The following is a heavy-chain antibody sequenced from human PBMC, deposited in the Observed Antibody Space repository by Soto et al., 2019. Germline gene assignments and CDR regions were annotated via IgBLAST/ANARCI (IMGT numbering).Heavy chain of an antibody. D-gene: IGHD2-2*01. CDR1: GYTFTSYG. V-gene: IGHV1-18*01. Sequence: ASVKVSCKASGYTFTSYGISWVRQAPGQGLEGMGWISAYNGNTNYAQKLQGRVTMTTDTSTSTAYMELRSLRSDDTAVYYCARVVKCSSTSCYGWFDPWGQGTLVTVSS. CDR3: ARVVKCSSTSCYGWFDP. J-gene: IGHJ5*02. CDR2: ISAYNGNT.